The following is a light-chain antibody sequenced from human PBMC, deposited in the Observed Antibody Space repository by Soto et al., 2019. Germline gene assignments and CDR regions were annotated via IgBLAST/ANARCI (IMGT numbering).Light chain of an antibody. CDR3: QQYYSFPRT. V-gene: IGKV1-39*01. CDR1: QSIGTN. CDR2: DAS. Sequence: DNQMTQSPSSLSASVGDRVTITCRASQSIGTNLNWYHQKPGKAPNLLIYDASSLQSGVPSRFSGSGSGTDFTLTISSLQPEDFATYFCQQYYSFPRTFGQGTKLEIK. J-gene: IGKJ2*01.